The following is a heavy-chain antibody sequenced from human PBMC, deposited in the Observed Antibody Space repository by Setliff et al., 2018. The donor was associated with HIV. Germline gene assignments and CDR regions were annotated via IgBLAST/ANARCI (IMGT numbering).Heavy chain of an antibody. CDR2: ISSSGNTT. Sequence: LSLTCTVSGGSISSSSYYWGWIRQAPGKGLEWTSYISSSGNTTNYADSVKGRFTISRDNAKNSLYLQMNSLRAEDTAVYYCAREGWPSQYDAFDMWGQGTTVTVSS. CDR3: AREGWPSQYDAFDM. J-gene: IGHJ3*02. D-gene: IGHD2-15*01. V-gene: IGHV3-11*04. CDR1: GGSISSSSYY.